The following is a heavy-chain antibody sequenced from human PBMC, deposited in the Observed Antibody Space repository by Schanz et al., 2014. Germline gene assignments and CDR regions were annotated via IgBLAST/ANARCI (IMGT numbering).Heavy chain of an antibody. Sequence: EVQLLESGGGLVQPGGSLRLSCAASGFTFSAYAMTWVRQIPGKGLEWVSAISGSGGSTYYADSVKGRFTISRDNSKNTLYLQMNSLRADDTAVYYCAKGPYYYYYMDVWGNGTTVTVSS. CDR1: GFTFSAYA. CDR3: AKGPYYYYYMDV. J-gene: IGHJ6*03. V-gene: IGHV3-23*01. CDR2: ISGSGGST.